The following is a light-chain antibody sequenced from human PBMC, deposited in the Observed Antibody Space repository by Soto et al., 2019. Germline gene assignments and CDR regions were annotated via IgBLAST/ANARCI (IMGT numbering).Light chain of an antibody. V-gene: IGKV2-28*01. Sequence: DIVMTQSPLSLPVTPGEPASISCRSSQSLLHNNGYNYLNWYLQKPGQSPQLLIYLGSNRASGVPDRFSGSGSGTDFTLKISRVEAEDVGVYYCMQAFQTPGTFGPGTKVDIK. CDR2: LGS. J-gene: IGKJ3*01. CDR1: QSLLHNNGYNY. CDR3: MQAFQTPGT.